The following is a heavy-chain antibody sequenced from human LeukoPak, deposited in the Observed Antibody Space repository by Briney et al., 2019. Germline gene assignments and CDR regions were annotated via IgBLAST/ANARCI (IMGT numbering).Heavy chain of an antibody. D-gene: IGHD6-13*01. V-gene: IGHV3-9*01. Sequence: GGSLGLSCAASGFTFDDYAMHWVRQAPGKGLEWVSGISWDSGSVGYADSVKGRFTISRDNAKNSLYLQMNSLRGEDTALYYCARYSPGGYYYYGLDVWGQGTTVTVSS. CDR3: ARYSPGGYYYYGLDV. CDR2: ISWDSGSV. CDR1: GFTFDDYA. J-gene: IGHJ6*02.